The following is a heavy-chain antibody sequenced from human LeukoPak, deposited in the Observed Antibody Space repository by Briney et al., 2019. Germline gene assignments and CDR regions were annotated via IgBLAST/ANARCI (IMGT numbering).Heavy chain of an antibody. V-gene: IGHV1-46*01. CDR3: ATCLSHYYGMDV. CDR1: GYTFTSYY. CDR2: INPSGGST. J-gene: IGHJ6*02. Sequence: ASVKVSCKASGYTFTSYYMHWVRQAPGQGLEWMGIINPSGGSTSYAQKFQGRVTMTRDTSTSTVYMELSSLRSEDTAVYYCATCLSHYYGMDVWGQGTTVTVSS.